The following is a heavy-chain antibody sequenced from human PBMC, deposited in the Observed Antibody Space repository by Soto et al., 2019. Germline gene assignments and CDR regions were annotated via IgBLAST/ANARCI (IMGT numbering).Heavy chain of an antibody. CDR2: IRSKAYGGTT. Sequence: PGGSLRLSCAASGFTFSSYAMSWVRQTPGKGLEWVGFIRSKAYGGTTEYAASVKGRFTISRDDSKSIAYLQMNSLKTEDTAVYYCTRVKSLPPIGSFLGDYYYYGMDVWGQGTTVTVSS. V-gene: IGHV3-49*04. CDR3: TRVKSLPPIGSFLGDYYYYGMDV. D-gene: IGHD2-15*01. J-gene: IGHJ6*02. CDR1: GFTFSSYA.